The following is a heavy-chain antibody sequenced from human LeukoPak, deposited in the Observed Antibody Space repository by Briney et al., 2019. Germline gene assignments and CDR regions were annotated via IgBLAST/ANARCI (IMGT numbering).Heavy chain of an antibody. CDR2: ISGSGDSV. D-gene: IGHD3-3*01. J-gene: IGHJ6*02. Sequence: GGSLRLSCAGSGFIFRNYAMAWVRQPPGKGLECVSAISGSGDSVRHADSVQGRFIISRDNSKSTLYLQMDNLRAEDTALYYCARDFWATNYYYGMDVWGQGTTVTVSS. V-gene: IGHV3-23*01. CDR3: ARDFWATNYYYGMDV. CDR1: GFIFRNYA.